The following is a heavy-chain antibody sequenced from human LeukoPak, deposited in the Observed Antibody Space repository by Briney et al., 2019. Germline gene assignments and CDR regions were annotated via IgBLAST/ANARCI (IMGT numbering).Heavy chain of an antibody. D-gene: IGHD3-10*01. Sequence: AAVRVSCKASGYTFTIYGISWVRQAPGQGLEWMGWISVYNGNTKYAQKLQGRVTMTTDTSTSTAYMELRSLRSDDTAVYYCARVLPAENLFDPWGQGTLVTVSS. J-gene: IGHJ5*02. V-gene: IGHV1-18*01. CDR1: GYTFTIYG. CDR3: ARVLPAENLFDP. CDR2: ISVYNGNT.